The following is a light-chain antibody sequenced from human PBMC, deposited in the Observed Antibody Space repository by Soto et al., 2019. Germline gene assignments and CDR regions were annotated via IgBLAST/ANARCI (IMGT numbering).Light chain of an antibody. CDR2: SAS. CDR1: ENIDNY. Sequence: DIHLTQSPFSLSASLGDRVTVTCRASENIDNYLNWYRQKPGEAPKLLIYSASRLQRGVPSRFGGGGSGTDFSLTISSLQSEDFATYYCQQSYSVPSFGPGTKVDIK. V-gene: IGKV1-39*01. CDR3: QQSYSVPS. J-gene: IGKJ3*01.